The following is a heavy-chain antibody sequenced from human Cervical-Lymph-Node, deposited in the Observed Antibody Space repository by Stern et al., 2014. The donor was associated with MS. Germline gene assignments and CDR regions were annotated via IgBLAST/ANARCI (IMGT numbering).Heavy chain of an antibody. V-gene: IGHV3-30*03. CDR2: ISHDENNR. Sequence: VHLVESGGGVVQPGRSLRLSCAASGFTFRGYGMHWVRQAPGKGLEWVAAISHDENNRYYGDAVRGRFIISRDNSKNTLYLQMNSLRAEDTAVYYCARDVTLNIWGQGTLVIVSS. CDR3: ARDVTLNI. D-gene: IGHD2-21*02. J-gene: IGHJ4*02. CDR1: GFTFRGYG.